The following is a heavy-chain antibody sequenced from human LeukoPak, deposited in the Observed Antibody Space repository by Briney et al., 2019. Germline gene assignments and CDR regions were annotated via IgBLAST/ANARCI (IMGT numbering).Heavy chain of an antibody. D-gene: IGHD2-15*01. CDR3: ARRIREGYCSGGNCYSFGY. CDR2: ISPGGGTT. J-gene: IGHJ4*02. Sequence: PGGSLRLSCAVSGFAFGSEATSWVRESPARGLEWVASISPGGGTTYYADYVKGRFTISRDNSNNSLFVQMNSLRAEDTAVYFCARRIREGYCSGGNCYSFGYWGQGALVTVSS. CDR1: GFAFGSEA. V-gene: IGHV3-23*01.